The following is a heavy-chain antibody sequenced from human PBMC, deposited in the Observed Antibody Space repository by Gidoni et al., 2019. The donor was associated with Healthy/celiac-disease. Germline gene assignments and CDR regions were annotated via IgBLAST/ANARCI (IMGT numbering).Heavy chain of an antibody. CDR1: GGTFSSYA. J-gene: IGHJ3*02. D-gene: IGHD6-13*01. V-gene: IGHV1-69*01. Sequence: QVQLVQSGAEVTKPGSSVKVSCKASGGTFSSYAISWVRQAPGQGLEWMGGIIPIFGTANYAQKFQGRVTITADESTSTAYMELSSLRSEDTAVYYCARRPRSSWGTTGAFDIWGQGTMVTVSS. CDR2: IIPIFGTA. CDR3: ARRPRSSWGTTGAFDI.